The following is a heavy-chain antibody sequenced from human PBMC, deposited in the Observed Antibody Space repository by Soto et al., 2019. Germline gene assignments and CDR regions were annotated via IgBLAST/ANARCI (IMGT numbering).Heavy chain of an antibody. CDR2: INHRGST. J-gene: IGHJ5*01. Sequence: SETLSLTCAGYGGSFSGYYWSWIRQTPGKGLEWLGEINHRGSTNYNPSLKSRVTISVDTSRTQFSLKLSSVTAADTAVYFCGRVVEGATRHTDFDSWGQGTLVTVSS. D-gene: IGHD2-21*01. V-gene: IGHV4-34*01. CDR3: GRVVEGATRHTDFDS. CDR1: GGSFSGYY.